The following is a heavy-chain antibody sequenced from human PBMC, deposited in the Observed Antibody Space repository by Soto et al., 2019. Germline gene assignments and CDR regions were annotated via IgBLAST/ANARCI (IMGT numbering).Heavy chain of an antibody. V-gene: IGHV4-4*07. CDR2: IYYTGDT. D-gene: IGHD3-10*01. Sequence: QVQLQESGPGLVKSSETLSLTCTVSGGSIGLYYWHWIRQPAGKGLEWIGRIYYTGDTRYNPSLWGRVTMSVDTSKNQFSLKLTSVSAADTAVYYCARDRDYGSGSTLGWDYWGRGTLVSVSS. CDR3: ARDRDYGSGSTLGWDY. CDR1: GGSIGLYY. J-gene: IGHJ4*02.